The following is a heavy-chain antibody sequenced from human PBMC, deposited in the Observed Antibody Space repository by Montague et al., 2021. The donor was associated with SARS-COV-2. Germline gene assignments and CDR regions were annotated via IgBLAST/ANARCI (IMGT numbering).Heavy chain of an antibody. V-gene: IGHV4-34*01. D-gene: IGHD3-22*01. CDR3: ARGPRITMIVVVITDIWFDP. CDR2: INHSGSN. J-gene: IGHJ5*02. CDR1: GGSVSDYY. Sequence: SETLSLTCAVDGGSVSDYYWGWIRQPPGKGMEWIGEINHSGSNNXXPSLKGRVTTSVDTSKNQFSLKLTSVTAADTAVYYCARGPRITMIVVVITDIWFDPWGQGTLVTVSS.